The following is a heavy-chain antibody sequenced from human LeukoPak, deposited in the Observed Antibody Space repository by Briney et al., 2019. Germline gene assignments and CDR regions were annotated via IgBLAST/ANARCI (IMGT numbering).Heavy chain of an antibody. CDR3: ARERPNDY. Sequence: PGGSLRLSCAASGFTFSTYWMSWVRQTPGKGLEWVANIRQDGSVKYYVDSVKGRFTISRGNAKNSLYLQMSSLRAEDTAIYYCARERPNDYWGQGTLVTVSS. CDR1: GFTFSTYW. CDR2: IRQDGSVK. V-gene: IGHV3-7*01. J-gene: IGHJ4*02.